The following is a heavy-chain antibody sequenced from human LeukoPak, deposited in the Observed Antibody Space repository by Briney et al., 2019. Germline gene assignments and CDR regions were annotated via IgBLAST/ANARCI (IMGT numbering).Heavy chain of an antibody. CDR2: INHSGST. J-gene: IGHJ6*02. Sequence: SETLSLTCTVSGGSISSGGYYWSWIRQPPGKGLEWIGEINHSGSTNYNPSLKSRVTISVDTSKNQFSLKLSSVTAADTAVYYCARGGVRLVPASYYYYYYGMDVWGQGTTVTVSS. CDR1: GGSISSGGYY. V-gene: IGHV4-39*07. CDR3: ARGGVRLVPASYYYYYYGMDV. D-gene: IGHD6-13*01.